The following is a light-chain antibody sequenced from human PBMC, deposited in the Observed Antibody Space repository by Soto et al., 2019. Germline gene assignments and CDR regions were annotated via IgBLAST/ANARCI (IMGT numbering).Light chain of an antibody. Sequence: DIQMTQSPSSLSASVGDRVTITCQASQDIKNYLNWYQQKSGKAPKLLIYDASDLETGAPSRFSGSGSGTDFTFTINSLQPEDIATYYCQQYDNLPLTFGGGTKVEIK. J-gene: IGKJ4*01. CDR2: DAS. CDR1: QDIKNY. V-gene: IGKV1-33*01. CDR3: QQYDNLPLT.